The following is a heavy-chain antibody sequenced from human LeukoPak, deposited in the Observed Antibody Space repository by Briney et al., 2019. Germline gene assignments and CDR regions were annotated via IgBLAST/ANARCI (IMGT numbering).Heavy chain of an antibody. CDR2: IRYDGSNK. V-gene: IGHV3-30*02. D-gene: IGHD5-12*01. CDR3: ARGGYSGYDFAGDANWFDP. CDR1: GFTFSSYG. J-gene: IGHJ5*02. Sequence: PGGSLRLSCAASGFTFSSYGMHWVRQAPGKGLEWVAFIRYDGSNKYYADSVKGGFTISRDNSKNTLYLQMNSLRAEDTAVYYCARGGYSGYDFAGDANWFDPWGQGTLVTVSS.